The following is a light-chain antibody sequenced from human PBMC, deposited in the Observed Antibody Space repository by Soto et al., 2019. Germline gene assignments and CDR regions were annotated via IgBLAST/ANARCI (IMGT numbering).Light chain of an antibody. CDR1: QSISSY. CDR3: QQSDGSPLT. V-gene: IGKV1-39*01. J-gene: IGKJ4*01. CDR2: AAS. Sequence: DIQMTQSPSSLSASVGDRVTITCRASQSISSYLNWYQQRPGKAPNNLIYAASRLQSGVPSRFSGSGSGTDFTLTISNLQPEDVATYYCQQSDGSPLTFGGGTKVEIK.